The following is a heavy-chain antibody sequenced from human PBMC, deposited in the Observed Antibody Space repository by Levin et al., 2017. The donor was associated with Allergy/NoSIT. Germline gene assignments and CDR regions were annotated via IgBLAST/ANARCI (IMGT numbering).Heavy chain of an antibody. CDR2: ISAGDNYI. J-gene: IGHJ6*02. V-gene: IGHV3-21*01. D-gene: IGHD3-22*01. CDR1: GILFSSYD. CDR3: ASWAMYHYDRSAFDYFYYAMDV. Sequence: GGSLRLSCAASGILFSSYDMNWVRQAPGKGLEWVSSISAGDNYIYYADSVKGRFTISRDNAKNSLFLQMNSLRAEDTAVYYCASWAMYHYDRSAFDYFYYAMDVWGQGTTVTVSS.